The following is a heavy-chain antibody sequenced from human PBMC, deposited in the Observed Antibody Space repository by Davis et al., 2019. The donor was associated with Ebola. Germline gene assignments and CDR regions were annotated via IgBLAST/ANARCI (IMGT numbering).Heavy chain of an antibody. V-gene: IGHV1-2*02. D-gene: IGHD4-17*01. J-gene: IGHJ5*02. CDR2: INPNSGGT. CDR3: ARDRGLVTTVTNGGSDP. CDR1: GYTFTGYY. Sequence: ASVKVSCKASGYTFTGYYLHWVRQAPGQGLEWMGWINPNSGGTNYAQKLQGRVTMTTDTSTSTAYMELSRLRSDDTAVYYCARDRGLVTTVTNGGSDPWGQGTLVTVSS.